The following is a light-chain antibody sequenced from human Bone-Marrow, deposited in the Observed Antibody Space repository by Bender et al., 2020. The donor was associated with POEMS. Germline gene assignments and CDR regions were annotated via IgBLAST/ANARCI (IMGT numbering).Light chain of an antibody. CDR1: SSDVGTYNV. V-gene: IGLV2-23*02. Sequence: QSALTQPASLPGSPGHSITISCTGTSSDVGTYNVVSWYQQHPGKAPKLILFDVTKRPSGVSNRFSGSRSGNTASLTISGLRAEDGADYYCWSCAASTSYVCGTGPKVTVL. CDR3: WSCAASTSYV. CDR2: DVT. J-gene: IGLJ1*01.